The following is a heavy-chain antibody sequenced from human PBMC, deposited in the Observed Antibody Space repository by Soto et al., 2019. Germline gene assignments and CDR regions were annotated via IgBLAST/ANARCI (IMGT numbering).Heavy chain of an antibody. CDR3: ATLRQYYYNSGSSH. CDR2: IYHSGST. Sequence: TSETLSRTCSVSGGSINSGRSSWNWIRQSPGKGLEWIASIYHSGSTYYNPSLKSRVTISVDTSKNQVPLELSSVTAADTAVYYCATLRQYYYNSGSSHWGQGTLVTVSS. V-gene: IGHV4-30-2*03. D-gene: IGHD3-10*01. CDR1: GGSINSGRSS. J-gene: IGHJ4*02.